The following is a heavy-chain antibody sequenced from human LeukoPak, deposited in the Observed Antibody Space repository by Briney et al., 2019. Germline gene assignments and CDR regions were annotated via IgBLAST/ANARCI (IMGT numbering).Heavy chain of an antibody. CDR3: ARVADSSGYYYFDY. D-gene: IGHD3-22*01. V-gene: IGHV3-30-3*01. CDR1: GFTFSSYA. Sequence: GGSLRLPCAASGFTFSSYAMHWVRQAPGKGLEWVAVISYDGSNKYYADSVKGRFTISRDNSKNTLFLQMNSLRADDTAVYYCARVADSSGYYYFDYWGQGTLVTVSS. J-gene: IGHJ4*02. CDR2: ISYDGSNK.